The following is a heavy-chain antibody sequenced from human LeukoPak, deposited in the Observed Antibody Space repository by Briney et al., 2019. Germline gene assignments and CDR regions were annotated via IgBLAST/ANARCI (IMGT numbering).Heavy chain of an antibody. CDR1: GFTFSSYW. J-gene: IGHJ3*02. V-gene: IGHV3-48*04. CDR2: ISSGSGTI. CDR3: ARAQKYSYDAFDI. D-gene: IGHD4-11*01. Sequence: GGSLRLSCTVSGFTFSSYWMSWVRQAPGKGLEYVSYISSGSGTIYYADSVKGRFTISRDNAKNSLYLQMNSLSAEGTAVYYCARAQKYSYDAFDIWGQGTMVTVSS.